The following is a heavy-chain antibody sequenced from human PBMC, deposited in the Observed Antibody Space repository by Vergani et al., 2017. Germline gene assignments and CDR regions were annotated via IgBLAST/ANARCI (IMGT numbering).Heavy chain of an antibody. CDR1: GFTFSSHV. D-gene: IGHD3-22*01. CDR3: AKDYYYDSSGYLHCFDY. Sequence: EVQLLESGGGLVQPGGSLRLSCAASGFTFSSHVMSWVRQAPGKGLEWVSGISGSGVSTYYADSVKGRFTISRDNSKNTLYLQMNSLRVEDTAVYYCAKDYYYDSSGYLHCFDYWGQGTLITVSS. J-gene: IGHJ4*02. CDR2: ISGSGVST. V-gene: IGHV3-23*01.